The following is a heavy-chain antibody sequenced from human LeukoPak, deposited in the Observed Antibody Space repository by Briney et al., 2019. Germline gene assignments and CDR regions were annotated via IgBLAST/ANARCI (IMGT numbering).Heavy chain of an antibody. CDR3: ARDGDSSGYYAAFDI. D-gene: IGHD3-22*01. J-gene: IGHJ3*02. V-gene: IGHV3-21*01. CDR2: ISSTSSNI. CDR1: RFTFSNYA. Sequence: GGSLRLSCVASRFTFSNYAMNWVRQAPGKGLEWVSSISSTSSNIYYADSVKGRFTISRDNAKNSLYLQMNSLRAEDTAVYYCARDGDSSGYYAAFDIWGQGTMVTVSS.